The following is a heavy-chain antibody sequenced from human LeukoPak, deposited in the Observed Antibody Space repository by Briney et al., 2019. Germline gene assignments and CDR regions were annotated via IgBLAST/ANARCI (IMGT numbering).Heavy chain of an antibody. CDR3: AREMYSGMYNDAFDI. V-gene: IGHV3-53*01. D-gene: IGHD1-26*01. J-gene: IGHJ3*02. Sequence: GGSLRLSCTASGFIVRSNYMSWVRQAPGEGLEWVSVIRSDGSTNHADSVKGRFTISRDNSKNTLYLQMNNLRAEDTAMYYYAREMYSGMYNDAFDIWGQGTKVTVSS. CDR2: IRSDGST. CDR1: GFIVRSNY.